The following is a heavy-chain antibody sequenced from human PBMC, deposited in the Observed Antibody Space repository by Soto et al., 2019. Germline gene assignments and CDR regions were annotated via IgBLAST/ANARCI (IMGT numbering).Heavy chain of an antibody. CDR2: IKSKTDGETS. CDR1: GFTFSHAW. J-gene: IGHJ6*03. V-gene: IGHV3-15*07. CDR3: ARDLEQTPRRYNNYYCMDV. Sequence: GGSLRLSYAASGFTFSHAWMNWVRQAPGKGLEWVGRIKSKTDGETSDYAALVQGRFTISRDDSKDTLYLQMNSLRAEDTAVYYCARDLEQTPRRYNNYYCMDVWGKGTTVTVSS. D-gene: IGHD2-15*01.